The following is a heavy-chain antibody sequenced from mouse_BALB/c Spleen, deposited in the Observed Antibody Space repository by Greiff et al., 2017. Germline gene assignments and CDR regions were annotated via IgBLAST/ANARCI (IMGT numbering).Heavy chain of an antibody. D-gene: IGHD2-1*01. Sequence: VQGVESGPDLVAPSQSLSITCTASGFSLTSYGVHWVRQPPGKGLEWLVVIWSDGSTTYNSALKSSLSSSKDNSKSQVFLKMNSLQTDDTAMYYCARQRGNYEEMDYWGQGTSVTVSS. CDR1: GFSLTSYG. CDR3: ARQRGNYEEMDY. J-gene: IGHJ4*01. CDR2: IWSDGST. V-gene: IGHV2-6-2*01.